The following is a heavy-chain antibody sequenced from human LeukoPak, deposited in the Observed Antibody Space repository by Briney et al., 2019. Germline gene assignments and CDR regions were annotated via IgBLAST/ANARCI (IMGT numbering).Heavy chain of an antibody. V-gene: IGHV1-18*01. CDR3: ARDSCSSTSCYRTWGNWFDP. CDR1: GYTFTSYG. J-gene: IGHJ5*02. CDR2: ISAYNGNT. Sequence: ASVKVSCKASGYTFTSYGISWVRQAPGQGLEWMGWISAYNGNTNYAQKLQGRVTMTTDTSTSTAYMELRSLRSDDTAVYYCARDSCSSTSCYRTWGNWFDPWGQGTLVTASS. D-gene: IGHD2-2*02.